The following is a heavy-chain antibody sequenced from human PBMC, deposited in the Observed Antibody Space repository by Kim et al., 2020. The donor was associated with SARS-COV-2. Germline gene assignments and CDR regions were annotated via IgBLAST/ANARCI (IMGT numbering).Heavy chain of an antibody. Sequence: GGSLRLSCAVSGFTFDDYAMHWVRQAPGKGLEWVSLISEGGTKTFYAESVKGRFTISRDLSRNSLYLQINSLGREDTALYFCAKGDRRDGYHLFDYWGQG. CDR2: ISEGGTKT. CDR1: GFTFDDYA. D-gene: IGHD5-18*01. CDR3: AKGDRRDGYHLFDY. V-gene: IGHV3-43*02. J-gene: IGHJ4*02.